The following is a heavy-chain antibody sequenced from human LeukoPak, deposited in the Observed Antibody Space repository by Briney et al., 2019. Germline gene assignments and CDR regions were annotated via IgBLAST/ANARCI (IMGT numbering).Heavy chain of an antibody. V-gene: IGHV3-66*01. CDR3: ASNFWSGYYESWFDY. CDR1: GFSVSNNY. Sequence: GGSLRLSCAASGFSVSNNYMSWVRQAPGKGLEWVSVIYSNGNPYYVDSVKGRFTISRDNSKNTLYLQMNSLRAEDTAVYYCASNFWSGYYESWFDYWGQGTLVTVSS. CDR2: IYSNGNP. D-gene: IGHD3-3*01. J-gene: IGHJ4*02.